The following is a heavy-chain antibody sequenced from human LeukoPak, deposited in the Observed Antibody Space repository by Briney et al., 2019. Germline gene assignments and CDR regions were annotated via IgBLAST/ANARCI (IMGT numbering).Heavy chain of an antibody. J-gene: IGHJ6*03. V-gene: IGHV4-39*01. Sequence: SETLSLTCTVSGGSISSSSYYWGWIRQPPGKGPEWIGSIYYSGSTYYNPSLKSRVTISVDTSKNQFSLKLSSVTAADTAVYYCARASGYYYYYMDVWGKGTTVTVSS. CDR3: ARASGYYYYYMDV. CDR2: IYYSGST. CDR1: GGSISSSSYY.